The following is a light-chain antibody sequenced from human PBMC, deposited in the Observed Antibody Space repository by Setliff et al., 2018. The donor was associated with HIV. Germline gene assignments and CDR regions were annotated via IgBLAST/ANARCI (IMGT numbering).Light chain of an antibody. V-gene: IGLV2-14*03. CDR2: EVT. Sequence: QSALTQPASMSGSPGQSITISCTGTSSDVGGYSLVSWYQQHPGKAPKLIIYEVTNRASGVSNRFSGSKSGNTASLTISGLQAEDEADCYCSSYAITNTLPFGTGTKVTVL. J-gene: IGLJ1*01. CDR1: SSDVGGYSL. CDR3: SSYAITNTLP.